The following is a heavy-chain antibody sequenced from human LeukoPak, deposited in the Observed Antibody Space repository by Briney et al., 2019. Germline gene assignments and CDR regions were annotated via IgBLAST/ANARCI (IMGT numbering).Heavy chain of an antibody. CDR3: AKVRYSSGWYYFDY. CDR1: GFTFNIYA. Sequence: GGSLRLSCAASGFTFNIYAMSWVRQAPGKGLEWVSTISGNGGSTYYADPVKGRFTISRDNSKNTLYLQMNSLRAEDTAVYYCAKVRYSSGWYYFDYWGQGTLVTVSS. J-gene: IGHJ4*02. V-gene: IGHV3-23*01. CDR2: ISGNGGST. D-gene: IGHD6-19*01.